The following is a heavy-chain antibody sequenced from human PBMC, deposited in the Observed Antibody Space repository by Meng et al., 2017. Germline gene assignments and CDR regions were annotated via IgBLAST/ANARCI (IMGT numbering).Heavy chain of an antibody. D-gene: IGHD6-19*01. CDR2: IIPIFGTA. Sequence: LGKSGAGGEKHGSSVKVSCKAAGGTFSSYATSWVGQAPGQGLEWMGGIIPIFGTANYAQKFQGRVTITADKSTSTAYMELSSLRSEDAAVYYCHSGWYQAGDDYWGQGTLVTVSS. CDR3: HSGWYQAGDDY. CDR1: GGTFSSYA. V-gene: IGHV1-69*06. J-gene: IGHJ4*02.